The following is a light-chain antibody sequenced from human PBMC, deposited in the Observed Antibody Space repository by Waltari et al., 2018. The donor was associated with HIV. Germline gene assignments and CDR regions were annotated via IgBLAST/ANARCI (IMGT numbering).Light chain of an antibody. CDR3: QHYDSYPFS. CDR1: QSISTW. J-gene: IGKJ3*01. Sequence: DIQLTQSPSPLSASVGDRVTITCRASQSISTWLAWYQQKPGKAPSLLIYKASNLESGVPSRFSGSGFGTQFTLTISSLQTDDVATYYCQHYDSYPFSFGPGTKVDI. V-gene: IGKV1-5*03. CDR2: KAS.